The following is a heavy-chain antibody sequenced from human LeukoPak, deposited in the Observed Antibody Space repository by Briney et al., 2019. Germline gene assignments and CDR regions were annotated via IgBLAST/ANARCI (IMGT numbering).Heavy chain of an antibody. Sequence: SVKVSCKASGGTFSSYAISWVRQAPGQGLEWMGGIIPIFGTANYAQKSQGRVTITADESTSTAYMELSSLRSEDTAVYYCACQRIAVAANAEYFQHWGQGTLVTVSS. J-gene: IGHJ1*01. D-gene: IGHD6-19*01. CDR1: GGTFSSYA. V-gene: IGHV1-69*13. CDR3: ACQRIAVAANAEYFQH. CDR2: IIPIFGTA.